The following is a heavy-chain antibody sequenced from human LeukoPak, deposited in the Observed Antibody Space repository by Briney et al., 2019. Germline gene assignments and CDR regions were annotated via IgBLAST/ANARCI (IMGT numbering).Heavy chain of an antibody. J-gene: IGHJ5*02. Sequence: GGSLRLSCVASGFPFSSYAMSWVRQAPGKGLEWVSTISDSGGSTYYADSVKGRFTISRDNSKNTLYLQMNSLRADDTAVYYCAKGLSMDYHGFDPWGQGTLVTVSS. V-gene: IGHV3-23*01. CDR3: AKGLSMDYHGFDP. CDR1: GFPFSSYA. D-gene: IGHD2/OR15-2a*01. CDR2: ISDSGGST.